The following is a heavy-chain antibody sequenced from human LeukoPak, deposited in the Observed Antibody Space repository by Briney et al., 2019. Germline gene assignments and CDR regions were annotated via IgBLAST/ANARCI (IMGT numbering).Heavy chain of an antibody. V-gene: IGHV3-30*02. CDR1: GFSFSDYA. J-gene: IGHJ4*02. D-gene: IGHD1-1*01. CDR3: AKPSGTCVDY. Sequence: GGSLRLSCGASGFSFSDYAMHWVRQAPGKGLEWVAFIRFDGSRTDYADSVKGRFTISRDNSKNTLFLQLNILRPDATGFYFWAKPSGTCVDYGGRGPLVTVPS. CDR2: IRFDGSRT.